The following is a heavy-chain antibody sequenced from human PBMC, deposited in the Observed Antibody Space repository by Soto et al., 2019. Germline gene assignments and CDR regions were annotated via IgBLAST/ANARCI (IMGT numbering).Heavy chain of an antibody. CDR3: AREWGTSIAAAFDY. CDR2: ISNSGRII. J-gene: IGHJ4*02. CDR1: GFTFSSFE. D-gene: IGHD6-6*01. V-gene: IGHV3-48*03. Sequence: VGSLRLSCAASGFTFSSFEMNWVRQAPGKGLEWVSYISNSGRIIYYADSVKGRFTISRDDAKNSLYLQMNSLRAEDTAVYYCAREWGTSIAAAFDYWGQGTLVTVSS.